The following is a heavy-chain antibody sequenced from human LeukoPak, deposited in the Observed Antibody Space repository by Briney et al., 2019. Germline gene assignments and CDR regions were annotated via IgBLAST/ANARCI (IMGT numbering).Heavy chain of an antibody. CDR1: EFTFTTYV. J-gene: IGHJ4*02. D-gene: IGHD3-22*01. Sequence: GGSLRLSCAASEFTFTTYVMNWVRQAPGKGLGWVSTISGSGDRTYYADSVKGRFTISRDNSKNTLFLQMSSLRAEDTAVYYCAKDGGRYYDRSGYYWGYYFDSWGQGVLVTVST. CDR2: ISGSGDRT. CDR3: AKDGGRYYDRSGYYWGYYFDS. V-gene: IGHV3-23*01.